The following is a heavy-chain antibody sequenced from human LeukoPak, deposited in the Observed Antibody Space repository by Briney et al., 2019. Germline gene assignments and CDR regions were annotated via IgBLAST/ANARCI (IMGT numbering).Heavy chain of an antibody. D-gene: IGHD3-3*01. V-gene: IGHV4-61*02. CDR1: GGSISSGSYY. CDR2: IYTSGST. J-gene: IGHJ3*02. CDR3: ARATYDFWSGYYYAFDI. Sequence: PSQTLSLTCTVSGGSISSGSYYWSWIRQPAGRGLEWIGRIYTSGSTNYNPSLRSRVTISGDTSKNQVSLKLSSVTAADTAVYYCARATYDFWSGYYYAFDIWGQGTMVTVSS.